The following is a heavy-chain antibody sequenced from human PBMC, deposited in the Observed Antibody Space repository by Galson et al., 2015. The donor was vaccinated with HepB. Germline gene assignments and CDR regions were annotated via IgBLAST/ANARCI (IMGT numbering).Heavy chain of an antibody. Sequence: SLRLSCAASGLTFSSAYMSWVRQAPGKGLEYIGRIRSNGDGGTTAYAAPVKGRFTISRDDSRNTLFLQMNSLKTEDTAVYYCTKDLAHWGQGTLVTVSS. CDR1: GLTFSSAY. V-gene: IGHV3-15*01. CDR2: IRSNGDGGTT. CDR3: TKDLAH. J-gene: IGHJ4*02.